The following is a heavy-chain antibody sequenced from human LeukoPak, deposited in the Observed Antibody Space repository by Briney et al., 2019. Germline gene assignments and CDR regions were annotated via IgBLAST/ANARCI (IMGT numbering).Heavy chain of an antibody. CDR3: AAGLNDYGDYDLDY. D-gene: IGHD4-17*01. V-gene: IGHV4-4*02. Sequence: SETLSLTCAASGGSISSSNWWSWVRQPPGKGLEWIGEIYHSGSTNYNPSLKSRVTISVDKSKNQFPLKLSSVTAADTAVYYCAAGLNDYGDYDLDYWGQGTLVTVSS. J-gene: IGHJ4*02. CDR2: IYHSGST. CDR1: GGSISSSNW.